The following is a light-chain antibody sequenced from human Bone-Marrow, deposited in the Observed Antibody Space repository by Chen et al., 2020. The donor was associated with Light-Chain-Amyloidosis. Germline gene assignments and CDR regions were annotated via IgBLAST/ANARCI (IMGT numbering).Light chain of an antibody. CDR1: NIGATS. J-gene: IGLJ3*02. CDR2: DDS. V-gene: IGLV3-21*02. Sequence: SYVLTLPSSGSLAPGQTAPRACGGNNIGATSVHWYQQTPGQAPLLGVYDDSDRPSGIPERLSGSNSGNTATLTISRVEAGDEADYYCQVWDRSSDRPVFGGGTKLTVL. CDR3: QVWDRSSDRPV.